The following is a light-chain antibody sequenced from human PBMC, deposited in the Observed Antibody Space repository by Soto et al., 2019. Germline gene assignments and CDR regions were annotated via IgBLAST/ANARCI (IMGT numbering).Light chain of an antibody. CDR1: QSVNSHY. CDR2: DTS. J-gene: IGKJ3*01. V-gene: IGKV3-20*01. Sequence: IVMTQSPATLSVSPGERATLSCRASQSVNSHYLAWYQQKPGQAPRVLIFDTSRRATGVPDRFSGSGSGTDFTLTISRLEPDDFAVYYCQQYGSSQFTFGPGTKVDIK. CDR3: QQYGSSQFT.